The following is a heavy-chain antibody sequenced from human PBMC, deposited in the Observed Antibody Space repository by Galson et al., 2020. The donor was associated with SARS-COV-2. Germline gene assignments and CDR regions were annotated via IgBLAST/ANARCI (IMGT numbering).Heavy chain of an antibody. CDR2: IDWDDDK. CDR1: GFSLSTSGMC. J-gene: IGHJ3*02. Sequence: SGPTLVKPTQTLTLTCTFSGFSLSTSGMCVSWIRQPPGNALEWLARIDWDDDKYYSTSLKTRLTISKDTSKNQVVLTMTNMDPVDTATYYCARTQYYDSSGSHDAFDIWGQGTMVTVSS. D-gene: IGHD3-22*01. CDR3: ARTQYYDSSGSHDAFDI. V-gene: IGHV2-70*11.